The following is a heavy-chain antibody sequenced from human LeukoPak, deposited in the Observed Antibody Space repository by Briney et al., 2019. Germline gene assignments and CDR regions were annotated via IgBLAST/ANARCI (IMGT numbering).Heavy chain of an antibody. J-gene: IGHJ3*02. Sequence: GGSLRLSCAASGFTFSSYSMNWVRQAPGKGLEWVSSISSSSNFIYCADSVKGRFTISRDNAKDSLYLQMNSLRAEDTAVYYCARAISDYDASDIWGQGTMVTVSS. CDR1: GFTFSSYS. D-gene: IGHD4-17*01. CDR2: ISSSSNFI. CDR3: ARAISDYDASDI. V-gene: IGHV3-21*01.